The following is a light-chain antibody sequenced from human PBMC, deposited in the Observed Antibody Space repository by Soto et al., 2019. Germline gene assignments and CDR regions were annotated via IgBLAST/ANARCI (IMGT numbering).Light chain of an antibody. J-gene: IGLJ3*02. CDR2: RNN. CDR3: AAWDDSLSARV. CDR1: SSNIGSNY. V-gene: IGLV1-47*01. Sequence: QSVLTQPPSASGTPGQRVTISCSGSSSNIGSNYVYWYQQLPGTAPKLLIYRNNQRPSGVPDRFSGSKSGTSASLAISGLRSEGEADYYCAAWDDSLSARVFGGGTKLTVL.